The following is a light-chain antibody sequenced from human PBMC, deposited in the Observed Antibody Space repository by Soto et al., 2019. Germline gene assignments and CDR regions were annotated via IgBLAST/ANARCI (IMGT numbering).Light chain of an antibody. CDR1: QDIRND. CDR2: ASS. CDR3: LQDYNCPRA. V-gene: IGKV1-6*01. Sequence: AIQMTQSPSSLSASVGDRVIITCRASQDIRNDLSWYQQKPGKAPNLLMYASSSLQSGVPSRFSGTGSGTYFNLTIRGLQPEDLANYYCLQDYNCPRAFGQGTKVDVK. J-gene: IGKJ1*01.